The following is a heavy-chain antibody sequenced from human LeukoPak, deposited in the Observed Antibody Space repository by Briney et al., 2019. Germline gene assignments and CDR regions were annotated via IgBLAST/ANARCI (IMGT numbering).Heavy chain of an antibody. Sequence: SETLSLTCAVYGGSFSGYYWSWIRQPPGKGLEWIGEINHSGSTNYNPSLKSRVTISVDTSKNQFSLKLSSVTAADMAVYYCARYFDYWGQGTLVTVSS. V-gene: IGHV4-34*01. J-gene: IGHJ4*02. CDR2: INHSGST. CDR3: ARYFDY. CDR1: GGSFSGYY.